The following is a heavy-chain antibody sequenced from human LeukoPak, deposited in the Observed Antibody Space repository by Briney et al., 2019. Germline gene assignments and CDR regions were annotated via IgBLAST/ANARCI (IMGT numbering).Heavy chain of an antibody. D-gene: IGHD5-24*01. CDR3: ARHKRWLQSPDAFDI. V-gene: IGHV4-59*08. CDR1: GGSISDYY. J-gene: IGHJ3*02. CDR2: IYYSGST. Sequence: SETLSLTCTVSGGSISDYYWSWIRQPPGKGLEWIGYIYYSGSTIHNPSLEGRVTISADTSKSQFYMKLSPVTAADTAVYYCARHKRWLQSPDAFDIWGQGTMVTVSS.